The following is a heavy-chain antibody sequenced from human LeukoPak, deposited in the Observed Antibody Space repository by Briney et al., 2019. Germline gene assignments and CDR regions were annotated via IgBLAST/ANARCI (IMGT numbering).Heavy chain of an antibody. J-gene: IGHJ4*02. CDR3: ARHEPHYYDSRSAIDY. D-gene: IGHD3-22*01. V-gene: IGHV4-59*05. CDR2: IYYSGST. CDR1: GGSISSYY. Sequence: SETLSLTCTVSGGSISSYYWSWIRQPPGKGLEWIGSIYYSGSTYYNPSLKSRVTISVDTSKNQFSLKLSSVTAADTAVYYCARHEPHYYDSRSAIDYWGQGTLVTVSS.